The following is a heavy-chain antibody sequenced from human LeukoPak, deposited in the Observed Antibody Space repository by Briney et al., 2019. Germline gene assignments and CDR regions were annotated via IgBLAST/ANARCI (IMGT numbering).Heavy chain of an antibody. CDR1: GDSISSTPHH. Sequence: SETLSLTCTVSGDSISSTPHHWGWIRQTPEMGPAWIGYIHDSGTIYYNPSFKSRLTISVDTSKNQFSLKLSSVNAADTAVYYCARRKEGMAAFDIWGRGTMVTVSS. CDR3: ARRKEGMAAFDI. J-gene: IGHJ3*02. V-gene: IGHV4-39*01. D-gene: IGHD5-24*01. CDR2: IHDSGTI.